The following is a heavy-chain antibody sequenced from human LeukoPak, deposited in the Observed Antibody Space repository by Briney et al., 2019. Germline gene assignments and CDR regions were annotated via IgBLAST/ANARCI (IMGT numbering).Heavy chain of an antibody. V-gene: IGHV3-23*01. CDR3: AKGVSGWYGNAFDI. CDR2: ISGSDGSA. D-gene: IGHD6-19*01. J-gene: IGHJ3*02. Sequence: GRSPRLSCAASGFTFSSDAMHWVRQAPGKGLEWVSGISGSDGSAYYADSVKGRFTMSRDNSKNTLHLQMNSLRAEDTAVYYCAKGVSGWYGNAFDIWGQGTMVTVSS. CDR1: GFTFSSDA.